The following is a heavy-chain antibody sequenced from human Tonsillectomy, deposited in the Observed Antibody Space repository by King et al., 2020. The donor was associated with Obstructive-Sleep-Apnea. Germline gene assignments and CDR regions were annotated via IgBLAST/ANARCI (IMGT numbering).Heavy chain of an antibody. Sequence: VQLVESGAEVKKPGESLRISCQGSGYSFTSYWISWVRQMPGKGLEWMGKIDPSDSYTNYSPSFQGHVTISADKSISTAYLQWSSLKASDTAIYYCATWGIAPGSGLLVDMDVWGQGTTVTVSS. CDR2: IDPSDSYT. J-gene: IGHJ6*02. CDR1: GYSFTSYW. V-gene: IGHV5-10-1*01. CDR3: ATWGIAPGSGLLVDMDV. D-gene: IGHD6-13*01.